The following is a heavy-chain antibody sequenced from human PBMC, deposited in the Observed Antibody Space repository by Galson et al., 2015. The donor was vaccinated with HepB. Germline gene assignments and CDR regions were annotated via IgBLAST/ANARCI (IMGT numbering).Heavy chain of an antibody. J-gene: IGHJ6*03. V-gene: IGHV4-34*01. D-gene: IGHD5-12*01. CDR3: ARGRGIVAILHYYYYMDV. CDR1: GGSFSGYY. Sequence: ETLSLTCAVYGGSFSGYYWSWIRQPPGKGLEWIGEINHSGSTNYNPSLKSRVTISVDTSKNQFSLKLSSVTAADTAVYYWARGRGIVAILHYYYYMDVWGKGTTVTVSS. CDR2: INHSGST.